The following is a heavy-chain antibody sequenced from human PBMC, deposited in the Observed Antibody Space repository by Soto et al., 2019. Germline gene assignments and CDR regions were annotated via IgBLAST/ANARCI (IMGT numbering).Heavy chain of an antibody. J-gene: IGHJ4*02. V-gene: IGHV4-4*02. CDR1: GGSITNSNW. Sequence: SETLSLTCTVSGGSITNSNWWSWVRLPPAKGLEWIGDIYHAGSTKYNPSLERRVTISVDTSNNRFALTVTSVTAADTAVYFCARGPPVVGNTTPLDSWGQGTLVTVSS. CDR2: IYHAGST. D-gene: IGHD3-22*01. CDR3: ARGPPVVGNTTPLDS.